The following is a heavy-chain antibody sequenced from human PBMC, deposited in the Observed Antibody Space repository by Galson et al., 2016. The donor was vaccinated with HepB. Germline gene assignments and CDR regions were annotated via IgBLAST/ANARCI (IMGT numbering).Heavy chain of an antibody. V-gene: IGHV3-48*02. Sequence: SLRLSCAASGFTFRTYNMNWVRQAPGKGPEWISFISGTGSTIYYTDSVKGRFTTSRDNARNSLDLQMNSLTEEDTAVYYCARGGKKFGAGSYITGWGQGTLVTVSS. D-gene: IGHD3-10*01. J-gene: IGHJ4*02. CDR2: ISGTGSTI. CDR1: GFTFRTYN. CDR3: ARGGKKFGAGSYITG.